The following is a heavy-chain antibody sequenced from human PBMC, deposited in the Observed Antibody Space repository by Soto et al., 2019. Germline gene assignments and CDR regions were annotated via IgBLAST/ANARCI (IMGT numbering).Heavy chain of an antibody. CDR3: ARGSDSSGYSAFDY. J-gene: IGHJ4*02. Sequence: EASVKVSCKASGYTFASYASHWVRQAPGQRLEWMGWISAGDVYTKYSQNFQGRVTITSDTSASTAYMELSSLRSEDTAVYYCARGSDSSGYSAFDYWGLGTLVTVSS. CDR1: GYTFASYA. CDR2: ISAGDVYT. V-gene: IGHV1-3*01. D-gene: IGHD3-22*01.